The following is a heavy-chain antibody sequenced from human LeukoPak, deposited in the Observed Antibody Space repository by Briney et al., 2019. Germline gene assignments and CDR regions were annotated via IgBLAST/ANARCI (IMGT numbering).Heavy chain of an antibody. CDR1: GYTFTRYG. CDR3: LLVAGTIDY. CDR2: ISAYNGNT. Sequence: AAAVTVSYTASGYTFTRYGISGVRQAPGQGGEWMGWISAYNGNTNYAQKLQGRVTMTTDTSTSTAYMELRSLRSDDTAVYYCLLVAGTIDYWGQGTLVTVSS. V-gene: IGHV1-18*01. D-gene: IGHD6-19*01. J-gene: IGHJ4*02.